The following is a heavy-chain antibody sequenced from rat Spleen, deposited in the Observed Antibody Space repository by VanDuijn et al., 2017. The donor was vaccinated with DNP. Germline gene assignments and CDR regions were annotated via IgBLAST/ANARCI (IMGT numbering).Heavy chain of an antibody. CDR1: GFTFSNYD. D-gene: IGHD1-4*01. J-gene: IGHJ4*01. CDR3: ARRYAGAMDA. V-gene: IGHV5-25*01. Sequence: EVQLVESGGGLVQPGRSLKLSCAGSGFTFSNYDMAWVRQAPTRGLEWVASISPTDGTTKYRDSVKGRFTVSRDNVKISLYLQMDSLRSEDTASYYCARRYAGAMDAWGQGTSVTVSS. CDR2: ISPTDGTT.